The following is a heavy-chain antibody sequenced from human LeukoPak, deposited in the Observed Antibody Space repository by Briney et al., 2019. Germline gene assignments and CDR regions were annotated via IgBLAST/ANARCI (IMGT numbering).Heavy chain of an antibody. CDR2: LNADGNSI. Sequence: GGSLSLSCAASGFTFSNYWMHWVRPAPGKGLVWVSRLNADGNSITYADSGRGRFTISRDNAKNTVHLQMNSLRVEDTAIYFCAGAYSAYDPFDYWGQGILVTVSS. D-gene: IGHD5-12*01. CDR3: AGAYSAYDPFDY. J-gene: IGHJ4*02. CDR1: GFTFSNYW. V-gene: IGHV3-74*01.